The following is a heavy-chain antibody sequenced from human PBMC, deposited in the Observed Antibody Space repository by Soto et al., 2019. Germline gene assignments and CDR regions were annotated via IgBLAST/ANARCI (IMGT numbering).Heavy chain of an antibody. J-gene: IGHJ5*02. Sequence: SETLSLTCTVSGGSISSGGYYWSWIRQHPGKGLEWIGYIYYSGSTYYNPSLKSRVTISVDTSKNQFSLKLSSVTAADTAVYYCARGHFGYSGYDPFDPWGQGTLVTVSS. CDR2: IYYSGST. CDR3: ARGHFGYSGYDPFDP. CDR1: GGSISSGGYY. V-gene: IGHV4-31*03. D-gene: IGHD5-12*01.